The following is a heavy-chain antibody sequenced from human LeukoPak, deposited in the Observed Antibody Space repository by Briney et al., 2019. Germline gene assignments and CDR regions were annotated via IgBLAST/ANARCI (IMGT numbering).Heavy chain of an antibody. CDR1: GGSISSGGYY. CDR2: IYYSGST. Sequence: SQTLSLTCTVSGGSISSGGYYWSWIRQHPGKGLEWIGYIYYSGSTYYNPSLKSRVTISVDTSKNQFSLKLSSVTAADTAVYYRARYKSEEGTRLWGQGTLVTVSS. J-gene: IGHJ4*02. CDR3: ARYKSEEGTRL. D-gene: IGHD1-1*01. V-gene: IGHV4-31*03.